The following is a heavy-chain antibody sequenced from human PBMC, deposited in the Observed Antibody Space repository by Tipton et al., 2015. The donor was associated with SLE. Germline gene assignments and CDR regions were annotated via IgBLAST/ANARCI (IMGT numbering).Heavy chain of an antibody. J-gene: IGHJ3*01. CDR1: GGSISSDY. Sequence: TLSLTCTVSGGSISSDYWNWIRQPPGKGLEWVGYIYYTGTTNYSPSLKSRVTISIDTSKRQFSLNLSSVTAADTAVYYCARTFYGSGDAFDVWGQGTKVSVSS. CDR2: IYYTGTT. V-gene: IGHV4-59*08. D-gene: IGHD4-17*01. CDR3: ARTFYGSGDAFDV.